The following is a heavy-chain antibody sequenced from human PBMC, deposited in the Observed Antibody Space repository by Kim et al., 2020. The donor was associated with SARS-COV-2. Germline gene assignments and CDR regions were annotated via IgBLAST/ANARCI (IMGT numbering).Heavy chain of an antibody. CDR2: ISSSGSTI. Sequence: GGSLRLSCAASGFTFSSYEMNWVRQAPGKGLEWVSYISSSGSTIYYADSVKGRFTISRDNAKNSLYLQMNSLRAEDTAVYYCARVSFSYGYRPDYWGQGTLVTVSS. V-gene: IGHV3-48*03. CDR3: ARVSFSYGYRPDY. J-gene: IGHJ4*02. D-gene: IGHD5-18*01. CDR1: GFTFSSYE.